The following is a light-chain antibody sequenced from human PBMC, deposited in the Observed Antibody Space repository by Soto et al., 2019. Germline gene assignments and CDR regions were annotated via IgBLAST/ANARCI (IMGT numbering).Light chain of an antibody. CDR1: TSNIGSNY. J-gene: IGLJ1*01. CDR3: ATWDDSLNGFYV. CDR2: RNN. V-gene: IGLV1-47*01. Sequence: QSVLTQPPSASGTPGQGVTISCSGSTSNIGSNYVYWYQQLPGTAPKLLIYRNNQRPSGVPERFSGSKSGTSASLAISGLRSDDEADYFFATWDDSLNGFYVFGTGTKLTVL.